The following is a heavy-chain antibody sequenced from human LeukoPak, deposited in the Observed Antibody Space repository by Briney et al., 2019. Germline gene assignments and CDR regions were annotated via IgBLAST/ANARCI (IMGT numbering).Heavy chain of an antibody. CDR3: ASFPPKYGSGSYSFDY. D-gene: IGHD3-10*01. Sequence: GASVKVSCRASGGTFSSYAISWVRQAPGQGLEWMGGIIPIFGTANYAQKFQGRVTITADESTSTAYMELSSLRYEDTAVYYCASFPPKYGSGSYSFDYWGQGTLVTVSS. CDR1: GGTFSSYA. V-gene: IGHV1-69*13. CDR2: IIPIFGTA. J-gene: IGHJ4*02.